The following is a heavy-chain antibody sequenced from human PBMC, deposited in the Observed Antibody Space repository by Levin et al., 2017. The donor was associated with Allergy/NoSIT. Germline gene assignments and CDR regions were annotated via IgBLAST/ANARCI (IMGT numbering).Heavy chain of an antibody. CDR1: GFAFGDFA. V-gene: IGHV3-49*03. D-gene: IGHD6-19*01. CDR3: SRDHDRQWLVNLGFVY. Sequence: PGESLKISCTASGFAFGDFAMSWFRQAPGKGLEWVGFIRSKDYGGTTEYAASVKGRFTISRDDSKGITYLQMNSLKTEDTAVYYCSRDHDRQWLVNLGFVYWGQGTLVTVSS. CDR2: IRSKDYGGTT. J-gene: IGHJ4*02.